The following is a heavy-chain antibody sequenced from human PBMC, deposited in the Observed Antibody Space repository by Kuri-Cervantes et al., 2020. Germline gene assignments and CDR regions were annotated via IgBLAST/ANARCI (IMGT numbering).Heavy chain of an antibody. V-gene: IGHV3-53*01. CDR2: IYSGGST. Sequence: GGSLRLSCAASGFTVSSNYMSWVRQAPGKGLEWASVIYSGGSTYYADSVKGRFTISRDNSKNTLYLQMNSLRAEDTAVYYCARFIAAAGNPGENWGQGTQVTVSS. CDR3: ARFIAAAGNPGEN. D-gene: IGHD6-13*01. J-gene: IGHJ4*02. CDR1: GFTVSSNY.